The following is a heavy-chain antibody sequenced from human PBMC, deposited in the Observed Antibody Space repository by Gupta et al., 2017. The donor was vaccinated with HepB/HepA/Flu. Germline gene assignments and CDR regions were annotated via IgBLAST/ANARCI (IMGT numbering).Heavy chain of an antibody. CDR1: RSTVKDFA. Sequence: EVQLVESGGGVIQPGGSLRLSCAASRSTVKDFAMLWVRQVPGGGLEWVSHITGDGRTTFYGGSVKGRFTISRDNSKNSLYLQMNSLRSEDTGLYYCAKDMGWGGRNWFAPWGQGTLVTVSS. J-gene: IGHJ5*02. CDR2: ITGDGRTT. CDR3: AKDMGWGGRNWFAP. V-gene: IGHV3-43*02. D-gene: IGHD2-21*01.